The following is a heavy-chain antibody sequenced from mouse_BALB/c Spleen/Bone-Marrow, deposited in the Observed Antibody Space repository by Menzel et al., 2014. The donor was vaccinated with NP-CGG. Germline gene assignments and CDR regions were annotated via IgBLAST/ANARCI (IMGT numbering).Heavy chain of an antibody. J-gene: IGHJ2*01. CDR2: INSNGGST. V-gene: IGHV5-6-3*01. CDR3: VRGNYGNYVDYFDF. Sequence: VQLQQSGGGLVQPGGSLKLSCAASGFTFSNYGMSWVRQTPDKRLELVATINSNGGSTYYPDSVKGRFTISRDTAKNTLYLQMSSLKSEETAMYYCVRGNYGNYVDYFDFWGQGTTLTVSP. CDR1: GFTFSNYG. D-gene: IGHD2-1*01.